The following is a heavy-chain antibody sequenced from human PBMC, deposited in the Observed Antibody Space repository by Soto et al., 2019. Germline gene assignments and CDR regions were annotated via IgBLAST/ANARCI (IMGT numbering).Heavy chain of an antibody. CDR1: EYTFTDYW. CDR3: PRHTSQASYYYGMDV. V-gene: IGHV5-51*01. D-gene: IGHD2-21*01. Sequence: GESLKISCSGAEYTFTDYWIGWVRQMPGKGLEWMGIIYPGDSDTRYSPSFQGHVTSAADKSITTAYLQWGGLKASDPAMYYCPRHTSQASYYYGMDVCGQGTTVTVSS. J-gene: IGHJ6*02. CDR2: IYPGDSDT.